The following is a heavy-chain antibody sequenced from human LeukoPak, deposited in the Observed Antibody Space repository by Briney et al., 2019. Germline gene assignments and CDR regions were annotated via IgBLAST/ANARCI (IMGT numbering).Heavy chain of an antibody. J-gene: IGHJ4*02. CDR2: IYYSGST. CDR1: GGSVSSGSYY. Sequence: SETLSLSSTVSGGSVSSGSYYWSWIRQPPGKGLEWIGYIYYSGSTNYNPSLKSRVTISVDTSKNQFSLKLSSVIAADTAVYYCARSQWYSSGQHYFDCWGQGTLVTVSS. D-gene: IGHD6-19*01. CDR3: ARSQWYSSGQHYFDC. V-gene: IGHV4-61*01.